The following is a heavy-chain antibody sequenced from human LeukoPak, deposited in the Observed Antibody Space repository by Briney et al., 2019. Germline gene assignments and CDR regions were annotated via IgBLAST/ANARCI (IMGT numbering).Heavy chain of an antibody. Sequence: SETLSLTCAASGGSISPYHWTWIRQPPGKGLEWIGYISYSGSTNYNPSIKSRVTISIDTSKSQFSLKLSSVTAADTAVYYCARHLDYYGSGSYEYWGQGTLVTVSS. J-gene: IGHJ4*02. D-gene: IGHD3-10*01. CDR2: ISYSGST. CDR3: ARHLDYYGSGSYEY. V-gene: IGHV4-59*08. CDR1: GGSISPYH.